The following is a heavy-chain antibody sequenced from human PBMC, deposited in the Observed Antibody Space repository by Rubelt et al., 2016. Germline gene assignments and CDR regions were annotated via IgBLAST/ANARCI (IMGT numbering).Heavy chain of an antibody. CDR2: IYDRGTT. Sequence: QVQLQESGPGLVKTSQTLSLTCTVSGASITSGLYYWSWIRQHPGKGLEWIGYIYDRGTTNYTPSLKSRLIISVDPSKTQFSLKLNSVTAADTAMYYCARGYSSSSHYFDYWGRGTLVTVSS. V-gene: IGHV4-31*03. D-gene: IGHD6-6*01. J-gene: IGHJ4*02. CDR1: GASITSGLYY. CDR3: ARGYSSSSHYFDY.